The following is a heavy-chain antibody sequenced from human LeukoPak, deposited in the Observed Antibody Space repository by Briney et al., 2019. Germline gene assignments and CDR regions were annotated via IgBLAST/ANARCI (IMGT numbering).Heavy chain of an antibody. V-gene: IGHV3-20*04. CDR1: GFIFHDYG. CDR3: ARDGRIAAAGIYYYYYVDV. Sequence: GGSLRLSCAASGFIFHDYGMSWLRHAPGKGLEWVTDINWNGGNIGYADSVKGRFTISRDNAQNSLYLQMNSVRDEDTAWYYCARDGRIAAAGIYYYYYVDVWGKGTTVTVSS. D-gene: IGHD6-13*01. CDR2: INWNGGNI. J-gene: IGHJ6*03.